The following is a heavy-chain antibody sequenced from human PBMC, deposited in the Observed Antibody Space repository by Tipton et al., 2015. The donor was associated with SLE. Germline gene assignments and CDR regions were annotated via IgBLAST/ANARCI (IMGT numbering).Heavy chain of an antibody. CDR2: IYSGGST. D-gene: IGHD5-12*01. V-gene: IGHV3-53*04. Sequence: SLRLSCAASGFTISSNFMRWVHQAPGKGLEWVSVIYSGGSTYYTDSVKGRFTISRHNSKNTLHLQRNSLRVEDTAVYYCARGGVGGYDYLDHWGQGPLVTAPS. CDR3: ARGGVGGYDYLDH. J-gene: IGHJ4*02. CDR1: GFTISSNF.